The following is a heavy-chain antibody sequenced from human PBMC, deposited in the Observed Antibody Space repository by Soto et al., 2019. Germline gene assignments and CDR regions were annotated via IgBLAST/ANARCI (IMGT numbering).Heavy chain of an antibody. J-gene: IGHJ4*02. CDR3: ARGDGSGSYRY. Sequence: SVKVSCKASGGTFSSYTISWVRQAPGQGLEWKGRIIPILVIANYAQKFLGRFTIIADKSTSMAYMELSSLSFEDTAVYYCARGDGSGSYRYWGQGTLVTVSS. D-gene: IGHD3-10*01. V-gene: IGHV1-69*02. CDR2: IIPILVIA. CDR1: GGTFSSYT.